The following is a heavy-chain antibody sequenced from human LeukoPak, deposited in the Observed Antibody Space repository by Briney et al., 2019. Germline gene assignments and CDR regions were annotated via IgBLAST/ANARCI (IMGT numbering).Heavy chain of an antibody. CDR2: ILSDGSKE. J-gene: IGHJ2*01. CDR1: GFTFSSYG. V-gene: IGHV3-33*01. CDR3: ARDVRSTYWYFDL. Sequence: GGSLRLSCAASGFTFSSYGMHWVRQAPGKGLEWVAVILSDGSKEFYTDSVKGRFTISRDNSKNTLYLQMNSLRAEDTAVYYCARDVRSTYWYFDLWGRGTLVTVSS. D-gene: IGHD1-14*01.